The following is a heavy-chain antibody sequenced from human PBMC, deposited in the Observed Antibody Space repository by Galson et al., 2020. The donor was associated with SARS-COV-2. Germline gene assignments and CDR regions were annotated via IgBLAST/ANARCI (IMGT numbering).Heavy chain of an antibody. V-gene: IGHV3-21*01. CDR2: ISSSSSYI. D-gene: IGHD6-6*01. CDR1: GFTFSSYS. CDR3: ARDPEYSSSRERGSYYYMDA. Sequence: WGSLRLTCAASGFTFSSYSMNWVRQAPGKGLEWVSSISSSSSYIYYADPVKGRFSISRDNANNSLYLQMNSLRAEDTAVYYCARDPEYSSSRERGSYYYMDAWGKGTAVTVSS. J-gene: IGHJ6*03.